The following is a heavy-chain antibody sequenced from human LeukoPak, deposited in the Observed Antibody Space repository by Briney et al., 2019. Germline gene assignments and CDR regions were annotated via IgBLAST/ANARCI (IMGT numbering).Heavy chain of an antibody. CDR1: GGSISSSSYY. D-gene: IGHD2-21*02. J-gene: IGHJ6*03. CDR3: ARSYCGGDCYTLPLYYYYYMDA. CDR2: IYYSGST. Sequence: SETLSLTCTVSGGSISSSSYYWGWIRQPPGKGLEWIGSIYYSGSTYYNPSLKSRVTISVDTSKNQFSLKLSSVTAADTAVYYCARSYCGGDCYTLPLYYYYYMDAWGKGTTVTVSS. V-gene: IGHV4-39*01.